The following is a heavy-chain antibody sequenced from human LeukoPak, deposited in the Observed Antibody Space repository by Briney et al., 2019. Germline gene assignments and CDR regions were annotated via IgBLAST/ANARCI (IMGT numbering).Heavy chain of an antibody. CDR3: ARHWGGYDPFDY. CDR2: IYYSGST. D-gene: IGHD5-12*01. Sequence: KPSETLSLTCTVSGGSISSYYWSWIRQPPGKGLEWIGYIYYSGSTNYNPSLKSRVTISVDTSKNQFSLKLSSVTAADTAVYYCARHWGGYDPFDYWGQGTLVTVSS. J-gene: IGHJ4*02. CDR1: GGSISSYY. V-gene: IGHV4-59*08.